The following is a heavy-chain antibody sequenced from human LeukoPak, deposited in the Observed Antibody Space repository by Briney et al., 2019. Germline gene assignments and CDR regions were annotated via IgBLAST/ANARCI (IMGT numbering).Heavy chain of an antibody. Sequence: GGSLRLSCAASGFTFSSYGMHWVRQAPGKGLEWVAVIWYDGSNKYYADSVKGRFTISRDNSKNTLYLQMNSLRAEDTAVYYCAKPRNVVVEFDYWGQGTLVTVSS. J-gene: IGHJ4*02. V-gene: IGHV3-33*06. D-gene: IGHD2-21*01. CDR1: GFTFSSYG. CDR2: IWYDGSNK. CDR3: AKPRNVVVEFDY.